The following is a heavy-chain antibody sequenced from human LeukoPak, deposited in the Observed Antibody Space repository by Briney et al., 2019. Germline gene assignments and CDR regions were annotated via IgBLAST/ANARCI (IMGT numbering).Heavy chain of an antibody. Sequence: GGSLRLSCAASGFTFSTCGMNWVRQAPGKGLEWVSSISGSSAYIYYADSVKGRFTISRDNAKNSLYLQMDSLRAEDTAVYYCARGSEWSSGVSDYWGQGTLVTVSS. CDR1: GFTFSTCG. V-gene: IGHV3-21*01. CDR2: ISGSSAYI. CDR3: ARGSEWSSGVSDY. D-gene: IGHD3-3*01. J-gene: IGHJ4*02.